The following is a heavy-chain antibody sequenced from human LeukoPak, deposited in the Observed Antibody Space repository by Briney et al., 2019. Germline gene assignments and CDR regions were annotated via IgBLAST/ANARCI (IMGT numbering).Heavy chain of an antibody. Sequence: GESLKISCKGSGYSFTSYWIGWVRQMPGRGLEWMGIIYPGDSDTRYSPSFQGQVTMSVDKSLSTAYLQWNSLKASDTATYYCARSGYSYAYVYWGQGTLVTVSS. CDR2: IYPGDSDT. D-gene: IGHD3-16*01. CDR3: ARSGYSYAYVY. CDR1: GYSFTSYW. V-gene: IGHV5-51*01. J-gene: IGHJ4*02.